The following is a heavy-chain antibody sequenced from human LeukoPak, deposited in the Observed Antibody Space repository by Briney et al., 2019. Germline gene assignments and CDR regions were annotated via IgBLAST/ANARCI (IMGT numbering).Heavy chain of an antibody. Sequence: PGGSLRLSCAASGFTFSSYSMNWVRQAPGKGLEWVSSISSSSSYIFYADSVKGRFTISRDNAKNSLYLQMNSLRAEDTAVFYCARQLGGSGWSDYWGQGTLVTVSS. CDR2: ISSSSSYI. V-gene: IGHV3-21*01. CDR1: GFTFSSYS. CDR3: ARQLGGSGWSDY. J-gene: IGHJ4*02. D-gene: IGHD6-19*01.